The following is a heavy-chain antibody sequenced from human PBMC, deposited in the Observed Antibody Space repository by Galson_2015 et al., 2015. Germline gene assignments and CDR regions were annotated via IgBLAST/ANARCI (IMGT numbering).Heavy chain of an antibody. D-gene: IGHD3-10*01. CDR3: ARDRSSGSYPFDY. CDR2: INPNSGGT. J-gene: IGHJ4*02. CDR1: GYTFTGYY. Sequence: SVKVSCKASGYTFTGYYMHWVRQAPGQGLEWMGRINPNSGGTNYAQNFQGRVTMTRDTSSSTAYMELSRLRSDDAAVYYCARDRSSGSYPFDYWGQGTLVTVSS. V-gene: IGHV1-2*06.